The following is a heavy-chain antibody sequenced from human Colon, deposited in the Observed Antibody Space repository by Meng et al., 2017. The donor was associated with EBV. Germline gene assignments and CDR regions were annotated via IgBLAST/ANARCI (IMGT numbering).Heavy chain of an antibody. CDR1: GGSVSSGGYY. CDR2: IYYSGST. Sequence: VQQQRPGPGLVKPSQTLSLTCTVSGGSVSSGGYYWTWIRQHPGKGLEWFGHIYYSGSTFYNPSLKRRVIISIDTSKNQFSLNLRSVTAADTAVYYCARVSSGWDYFDYWGQGTLVTVSS. CDR3: ARVSSGWDYFDY. D-gene: IGHD6-19*01. V-gene: IGHV4-31*03. J-gene: IGHJ4*02.